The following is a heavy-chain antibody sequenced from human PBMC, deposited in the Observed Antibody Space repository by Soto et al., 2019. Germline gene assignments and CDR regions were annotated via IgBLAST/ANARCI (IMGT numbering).Heavy chain of an antibody. J-gene: IGHJ4*02. CDR3: ARVVLVGATLPYQHDY. CDR2: IYYTGST. D-gene: IGHD2-15*01. CDR1: GGSISSGDYN. V-gene: IGHV4-30-4*01. Sequence: QVQLQESGPGLVKHSQTLSLTCTVSGGSISSGDYNWSWIRQPPGKGLEWIGYIYYTGSTYYNPSLESRVTISVDTSKKQFSLKLSSVTAADTAVYYCARVVLVGATLPYQHDYWGQGTLVTVSS.